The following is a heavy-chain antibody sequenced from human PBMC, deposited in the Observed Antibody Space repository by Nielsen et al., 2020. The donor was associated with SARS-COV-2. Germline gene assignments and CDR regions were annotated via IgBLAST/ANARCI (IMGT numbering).Heavy chain of an antibody. V-gene: IGHV1-18*01. CDR2: ISAYNGNT. J-gene: IGHJ6*02. Sequence: WVRQAPGQGLEWMGWISAYNGNTNYAQKLQGRVTMTTDTSTSTAYMELRGLRSDDTAVYYCARDKEQWLDGYYYYGMDVWGQGTTVTVSS. D-gene: IGHD6-19*01. CDR3: ARDKEQWLDGYYYYGMDV.